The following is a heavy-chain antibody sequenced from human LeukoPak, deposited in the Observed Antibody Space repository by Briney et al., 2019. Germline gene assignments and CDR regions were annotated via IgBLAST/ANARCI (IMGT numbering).Heavy chain of an antibody. CDR1: GFTFSSYA. CDR3: AKGPGDRATRLDWYFDL. D-gene: IGHD2-21*01. J-gene: IGHJ2*01. V-gene: IGHV3-23*01. CDR2: ISGSGGST. Sequence: GGSLRLSCAASGFTFSSYAMSWVRQTPGKGLEWVSAISGSGGSTYYADSVKGRFTISGDNSKNTLYLLMNSLRAEDTAVYYCAKGPGDRATRLDWYFDLWGRGTLVTVSS.